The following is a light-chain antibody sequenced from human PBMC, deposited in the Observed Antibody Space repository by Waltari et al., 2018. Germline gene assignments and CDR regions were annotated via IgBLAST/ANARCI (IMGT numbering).Light chain of an antibody. CDR1: DLGTRS. CDR2: DDS. V-gene: IGLV3-21*03. Sequence: SYVLTQPPSVSVAPGKPARIPCGGTDLGTRSVHWYQPKPGQAPVLCVFDDSDRPSGIPERFSGSNSANTATLTISRVEAGDEADYYCHVWDTRTDHVVFGGGTKLTVL. CDR3: HVWDTRTDHVV. J-gene: IGLJ2*01.